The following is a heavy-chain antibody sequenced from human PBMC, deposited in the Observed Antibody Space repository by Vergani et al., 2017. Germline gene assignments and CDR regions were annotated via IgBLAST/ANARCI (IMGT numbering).Heavy chain of an antibody. J-gene: IGHJ4*02. CDR1: GFTFSRNA. Sequence: EVQLLESGGGLVQPGGSLRLSCAASGFTFSRNAMSWVRQAPGKGLEWVSGISGTGGRTYYADSVKGRFTISRDNSKNTLYLQMNSLRAEDTAVYYCAKDGARVVIGKFDYWGQGTLVTVSS. CDR3: AKDGARVVIGKFDY. D-gene: IGHD3-3*01. CDR2: ISGTGGRT. V-gene: IGHV3-23*01.